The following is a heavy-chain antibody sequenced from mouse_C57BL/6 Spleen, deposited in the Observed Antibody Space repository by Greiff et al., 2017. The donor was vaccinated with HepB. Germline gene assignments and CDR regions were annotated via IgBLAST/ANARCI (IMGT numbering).Heavy chain of an antibody. D-gene: IGHD2-12*01. V-gene: IGHV1-5*01. Sequence: VQLQQSGTVLARPGASVKMSCKTSGYTFTSYWMHWVKQRPGQGLEWIGAIYPGNSDTSYNQKFKGKSKLTAVTSASTAYMELSSLTNEDSAVYYCTRERYDGGLRFAYWGQGTLVTVSA. J-gene: IGHJ3*01. CDR1: GYTFTSYW. CDR3: TRERYDGGLRFAY. CDR2: IYPGNSDT.